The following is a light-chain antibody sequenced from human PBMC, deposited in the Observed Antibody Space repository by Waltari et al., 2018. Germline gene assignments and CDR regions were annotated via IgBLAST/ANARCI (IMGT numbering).Light chain of an antibody. CDR1: SSDVGSYNY. CDR2: DVT. V-gene: IGLV2-14*03. CDR3: SSYMDTTTLEL. J-gene: IGLJ2*01. Sequence: QSALTQPASVSGSPGPSITISCTGTSSDVGSYNYVSWYQQPPGKAPKLIIYDVTNRPSGVSNRFSGSKSGNTASLTISGLQAEDEADYYCSSYMDTTTLELFGGGTSLTVL.